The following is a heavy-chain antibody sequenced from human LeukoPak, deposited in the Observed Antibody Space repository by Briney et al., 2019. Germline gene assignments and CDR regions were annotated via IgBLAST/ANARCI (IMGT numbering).Heavy chain of an antibody. Sequence: GGSLRLSXAASGFTFSSYWMNWVRQAPGKGLVWVSRIDIDGSSTTYADSVKGRFTISRDNAKSTVYLQMNSLRAEDTAVYYCARGFTIFGVVNDVFDIWGQGTKVTVSS. J-gene: IGHJ3*02. CDR1: GFTFSSYW. V-gene: IGHV3-74*01. D-gene: IGHD3-3*01. CDR2: IDIDGSST. CDR3: ARGFTIFGVVNDVFDI.